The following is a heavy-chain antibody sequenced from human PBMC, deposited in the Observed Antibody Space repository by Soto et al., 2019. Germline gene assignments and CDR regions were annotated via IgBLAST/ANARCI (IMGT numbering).Heavy chain of an antibody. V-gene: IGHV1-69*02. J-gene: IGHJ5*02. CDR1: GGTFTTYT. CDR3: AMYYYDSSGYYNWLDP. CDR2: IIPMIGVV. Sequence: GASVKVSCKASGGTFTTYTITWVRQAPGQGLEWMGRIIPMIGVVNYAQKFQGRVTITADKSTSTAYMELSSLRSEDTAVYYCAMYYYDSSGYYNWLDPWGQGTLVTVSS. D-gene: IGHD3-22*01.